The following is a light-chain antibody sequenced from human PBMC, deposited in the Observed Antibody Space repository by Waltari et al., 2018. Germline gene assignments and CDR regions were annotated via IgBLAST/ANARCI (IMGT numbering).Light chain of an antibody. CDR3: QQYGSSPLT. J-gene: IGKJ4*01. Sequence: EIVLTQSPGTLSLSPGERATLSCRASQSVSSSYLAWYQQKPGQAPRLLIYGASSRATGIPDRISGSGSGTDFTLIISRVEPEDFAVYYCQQYGSSPLTFGGGTKVEIK. CDR1: QSVSSSY. CDR2: GAS. V-gene: IGKV3-20*01.